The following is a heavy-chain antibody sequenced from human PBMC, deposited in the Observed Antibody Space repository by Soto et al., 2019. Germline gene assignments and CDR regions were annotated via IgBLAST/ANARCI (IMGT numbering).Heavy chain of an antibody. V-gene: IGHV4-34*04. CDR2: IDHSGIT. J-gene: IGHJ4*02. Sequence: SETLSLTCAVSGASFSGFYWSWIRQSPGKGLEWIGEIDHSGITNHDTALKSRATMSVDTSKNQFSLKLRSVTAADTAVYYCARGVSVTLAVQGGAPDKNYFDAWSQGTLVT. D-gene: IGHD1-26*01. CDR3: ARGVSVTLAVQGGAPDKNYFDA. CDR1: GASFSGFY.